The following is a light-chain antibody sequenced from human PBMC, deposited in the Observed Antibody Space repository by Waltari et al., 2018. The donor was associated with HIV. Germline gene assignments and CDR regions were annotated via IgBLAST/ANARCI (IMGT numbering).Light chain of an antibody. J-gene: IGLJ2*01. V-gene: IGLV2-23*02. Sequence: QSAPTQPATVSGCPGQAVTISCTGTKPDMESYDHVSWFHPFSSGAPRLLIYDFNKRPSSLSHRFSGSQSNTTASLTISGLQIEDEGDYYCCSYAGKGVVLFGGGTKLTV. CDR2: DFN. CDR3: CSYAGKGVVL. CDR1: KPDMESYDH.